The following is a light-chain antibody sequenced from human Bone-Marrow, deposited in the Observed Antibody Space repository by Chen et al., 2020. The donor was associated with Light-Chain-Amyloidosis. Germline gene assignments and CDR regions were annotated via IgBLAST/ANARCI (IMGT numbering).Light chain of an antibody. J-gene: IGLJ3*02. V-gene: IGLV6-57*01. CDR2: EDD. CDR3: QSYQGSSQGV. CDR1: SGSIATNY. Sequence: NFMLTQPHSVSESPGKTVIISCTRSSGSIATNYVQWYQQRPGSSPTTVIYEDDQRPSGVPDRFSGAIDRSSSSASHTISGPKTEYEADYYCQSYQGSSQGVFGGGTKLTVL.